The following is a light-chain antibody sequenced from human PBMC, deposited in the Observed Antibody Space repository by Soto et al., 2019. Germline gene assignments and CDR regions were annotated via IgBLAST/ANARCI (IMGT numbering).Light chain of an antibody. Sequence: EIVLTQSPGTLSLSPGERATLSCRASQNVRDSYLAWYQQKPGQAPSLLLYDTSTRATGVPDRFSGSGSGTDFALTISRVXXXXXXXYFCQQYGSSPGTFGQGTKVEI. J-gene: IGKJ1*01. V-gene: IGKV3-20*01. CDR3: QQYGSSPGT. CDR1: QNVRDSY. CDR2: DTS.